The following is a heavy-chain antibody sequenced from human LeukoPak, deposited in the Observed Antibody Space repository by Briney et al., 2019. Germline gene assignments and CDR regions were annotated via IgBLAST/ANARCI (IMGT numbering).Heavy chain of an antibody. CDR1: GGSFSGYY. Sequence: SETLSLTCAVYGGSFSGYYWSWIRQPPGKGLEWIGEINHSGSTNYNPSLKSRVTISVDTSKNQFSLKLSSVTAADTAVYYCARVRGTTMIVVVRGYYFDYWGQGTLVTVSS. CDR2: INHSGST. D-gene: IGHD3-22*01. V-gene: IGHV4-34*01. J-gene: IGHJ4*02. CDR3: ARVRGTTMIVVVRGYYFDY.